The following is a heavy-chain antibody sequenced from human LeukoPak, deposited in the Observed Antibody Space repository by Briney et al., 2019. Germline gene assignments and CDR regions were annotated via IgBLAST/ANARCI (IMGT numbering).Heavy chain of an antibody. V-gene: IGHV3-30*02. J-gene: IGHJ4*02. CDR2: IRYDGSNK. CDR3: AKDLVGGQWLPRGGFDY. CDR1: GFTFSSYG. Sequence: PGESLRLSCAASGFTFSSYGMHWVRQAPGKGLEWVAFIRYDGSNKYYADSVKGRFTISRDNSKNTLYLQMNSLRAEDTAVYYCAKDLVGGQWLPRGGFDYWGQGTPVTVSS. D-gene: IGHD6-19*01.